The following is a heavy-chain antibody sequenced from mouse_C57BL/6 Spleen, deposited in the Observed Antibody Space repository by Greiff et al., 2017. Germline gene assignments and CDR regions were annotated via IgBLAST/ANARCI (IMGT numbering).Heavy chain of an antibody. Sequence: VKLMESGAELVKPGASVKISCKASGYAFSSYWMNWVKQRPGKGLEWIGQIYPGDGDTNYNGKFKGKATLTADKSSSTAYMQLSSLTSEDSAVYFCARDDGNYFDYWGQGTTLTVSS. CDR3: ARDDGNYFDY. D-gene: IGHD2-3*01. CDR2: IYPGDGDT. J-gene: IGHJ2*01. CDR1: GYAFSSYW. V-gene: IGHV1-80*01.